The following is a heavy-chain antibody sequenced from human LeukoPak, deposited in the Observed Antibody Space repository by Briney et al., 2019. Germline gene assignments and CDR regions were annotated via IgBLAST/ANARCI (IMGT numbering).Heavy chain of an antibody. CDR2: TYYRSKWYY. D-gene: IGHD1-7*01. Sequence: SQTLSLTCAISGESVSSNSAAWTWIRQSPSRGLEWLGRTYYRSKWYYDYAVSVKSRITINPDTSKNQFSLQLNSVTPDDTAVYYCARGWWNYWSGYYYYVDVWGKGTTVTVSS. CDR3: ARGWWNYWSGYYYYVDV. CDR1: GESVSSNSAA. J-gene: IGHJ6*03. V-gene: IGHV6-1*01.